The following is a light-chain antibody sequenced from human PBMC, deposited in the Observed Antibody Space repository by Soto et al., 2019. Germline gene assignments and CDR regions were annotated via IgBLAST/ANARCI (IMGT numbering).Light chain of an antibody. CDR3: CSYAGSYTFV. CDR2: DVT. J-gene: IGLJ1*01. V-gene: IGLV2-11*01. CDR1: RSDVSAYQY. Sequence: QSVLTQPRSVSGSLGQSVTISCTGTRSDVSAYQYVSWYQQHPGKAPKLIIYDVTERPSGVPDRFSASKSGSTASLTISGLQAEDEAAYYCCSYAGSYTFVFGTETKLTVL.